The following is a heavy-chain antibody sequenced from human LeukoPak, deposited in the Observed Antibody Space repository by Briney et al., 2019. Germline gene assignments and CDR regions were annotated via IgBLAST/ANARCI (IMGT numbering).Heavy chain of an antibody. CDR2: IYTSGST. V-gene: IGHV4-61*02. D-gene: IGHD3-10*01. J-gene: IGHJ4*02. CDR1: GGSISSGGYY. Sequence: NPSETLSLTCTVSGGSISSGGYYWTWMRQPAGKGLEWIGRIYTSGSTNYNPSLKSRVTISVDTSKNQFSLKLSSVTAADTAVYYCARRCRYGSDHLDYWGQGTLVTVSS. CDR3: ARRCRYGSDHLDY.